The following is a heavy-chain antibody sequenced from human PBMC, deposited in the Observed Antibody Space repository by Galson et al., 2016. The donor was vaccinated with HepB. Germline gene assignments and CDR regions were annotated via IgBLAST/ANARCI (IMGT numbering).Heavy chain of an antibody. Sequence: SETLSLTCSVSGDSVSSSSYYWGWIRQSPGQGLEWIGSIYYSGRTYYNPSLKSRVTVSVDTSKNHFSLRLDSVTAADTAVYYCARQLHYYDFSAYPSWFDPWGQGTLVTVSS. D-gene: IGHD3-22*01. J-gene: IGHJ5*02. CDR1: GDSVSSSSYY. CDR2: IYYSGRT. CDR3: ARQLHYYDFSAYPSWFDP. V-gene: IGHV4-39*01.